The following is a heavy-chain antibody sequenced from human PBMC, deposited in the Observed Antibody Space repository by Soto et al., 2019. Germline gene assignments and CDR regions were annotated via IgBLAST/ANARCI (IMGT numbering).Heavy chain of an antibody. Sequence: EVQLVESGGGLVKPGGSLRLSCAASGFSFSNAWMNWVRQAPGKGMEWVGRIKRKSDGEATDYAAPVKGRFTVSRDDSKSALYLHMNSLKGDDTAVYYCTSGWVEGGGGQGTTVTVSS. V-gene: IGHV3-15*07. J-gene: IGHJ6*02. CDR3: TSGWVEGG. CDR2: IKRKSDGEAT. D-gene: IGHD1-26*01. CDR1: GFSFSNAW.